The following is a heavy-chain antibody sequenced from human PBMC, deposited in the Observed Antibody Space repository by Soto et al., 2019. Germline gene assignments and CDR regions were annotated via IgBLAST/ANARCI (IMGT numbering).Heavy chain of an antibody. V-gene: IGHV1-46*03. Sequence: GASVKVSCKASGYTFTSYYMHWVRQAPGQGLEWMGIINPSGGSTSYAQRFQGRVTMTRDTSTSTVYMELSSLRSEDTAVYYCGTMVRGEDFDYWGQGTLVTVSS. CDR2: INPSGGST. CDR1: GYTFTSYY. CDR3: GTMVRGEDFDY. D-gene: IGHD3-10*01. J-gene: IGHJ4*02.